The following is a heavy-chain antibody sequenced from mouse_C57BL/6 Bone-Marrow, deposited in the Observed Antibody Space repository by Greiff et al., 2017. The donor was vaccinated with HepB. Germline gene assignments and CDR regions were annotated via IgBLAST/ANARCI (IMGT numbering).Heavy chain of an antibody. Sequence: EVHLVESGGDLVKPGGSLKLSCAASGFTFSSYGMSWVRQTPDKRLEWVATISSGGSYTYYPDSVKGRFTISRDNAKNTLYLQMSSLKSEDTAMYYCARPLWYFDVWGTGTTVTVSS. J-gene: IGHJ1*03. CDR1: GFTFSSYG. V-gene: IGHV5-6*01. CDR3: ARPLWYFDV. CDR2: ISSGGSYT.